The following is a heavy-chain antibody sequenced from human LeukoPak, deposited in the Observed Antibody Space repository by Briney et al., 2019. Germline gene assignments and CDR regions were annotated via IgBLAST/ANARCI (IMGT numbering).Heavy chain of an antibody. CDR1: GYSISSDSY. CDR2: MYHSGST. CDR3: ARGTHYFDY. J-gene: IGHJ4*02. V-gene: IGHV4-38-2*02. Sequence: SETLSLTCTVSGYSISSDSYWAWIRQPPGKGLEWIGSMYHSGSTYYNPSLKSRLTMSVDTSKNQFSLKLSSVTAADTAVYYCARGTHYFDYWGQGTLVTVSS.